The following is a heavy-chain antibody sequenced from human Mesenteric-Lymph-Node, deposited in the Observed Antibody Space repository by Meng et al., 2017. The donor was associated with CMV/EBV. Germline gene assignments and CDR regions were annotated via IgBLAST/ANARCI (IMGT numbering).Heavy chain of an antibody. CDR3: AKSRSSTPGIVDD. J-gene: IGHJ4*02. CDR1: GVSVTSGAYH. D-gene: IGHD2/OR15-2a*01. Sequence: QVQLRESGPGLVKPPETLSLTFIVSGVSVTSGAYHWSWIRQSPGKGLAWIGYIYGTGITIYNPSLKSRVTILLETSKNQFSLKLNSVTTADTAVYYCAKSRSSTPGIVDDWGQGTLVTVSS. CDR2: IYGTGIT. V-gene: IGHV4-61*08.